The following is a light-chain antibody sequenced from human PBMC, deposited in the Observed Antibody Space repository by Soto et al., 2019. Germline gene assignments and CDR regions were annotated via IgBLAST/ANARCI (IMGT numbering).Light chain of an antibody. Sequence: QSVLTQPPSASGSPGQSVTISCTGTSSDVGGYNYVSWYQQHQGKAPKLMIYEVSKRPSGVPDRFSGSKSGNTASLTVSGLQAEDEADYYCSSYAGSNKAVFGGGTKLTVL. CDR1: SSDVGGYNY. V-gene: IGLV2-8*01. CDR2: EVS. J-gene: IGLJ2*01. CDR3: SSYAGSNKAV.